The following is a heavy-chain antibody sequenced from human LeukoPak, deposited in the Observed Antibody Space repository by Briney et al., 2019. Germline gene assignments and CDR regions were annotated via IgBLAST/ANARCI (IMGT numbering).Heavy chain of an antibody. CDR2: INHSGST. J-gene: IGHJ4*02. V-gene: IGHV4-34*01. Sequence: SETLSLSCAVYGGSFSGYYWSWIRQPPGKGLEWIGEINHSGSTNYNLSLKNRVSISVDTSKNQFSLQQSYLTAADTAGYYCSTARITRVRGDPRLLDNWGQKTRVSVS. CDR3: STARITRVRGDPRLLDN. D-gene: IGHD3-10*01. CDR1: GGSFSGYY.